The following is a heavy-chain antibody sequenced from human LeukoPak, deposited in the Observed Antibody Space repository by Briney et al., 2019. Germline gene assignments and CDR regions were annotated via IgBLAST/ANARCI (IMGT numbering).Heavy chain of an antibody. CDR1: GFTFSTYA. J-gene: IGHJ4*02. CDR2: IVGSGDRT. D-gene: IGHD1-14*01. CDR3: TTRFDN. Sequence: GGSLRLSCAASGFTFSTYAMTWVRQAPGKGLEWVSTIVGSGDRTFDADSVKGRFTISRDNSKNTLYLQMNSLTAEDTAVYYCTTRFDNWGQGTLVTVSS. V-gene: IGHV3-23*01.